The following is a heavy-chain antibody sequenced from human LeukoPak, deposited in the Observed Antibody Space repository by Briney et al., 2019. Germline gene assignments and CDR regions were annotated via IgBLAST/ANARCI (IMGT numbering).Heavy chain of an antibody. Sequence: TGGSLRLSCAASGFTFSFAAMTWVRQGPGKGLEWVSLISASGGSTYYADSVKGRFTISRDNSKNTVYLQMNSLRAEDTALYYCAKDIQGANWGQGTLVTVSP. CDR2: ISASGGST. J-gene: IGHJ4*02. CDR1: GFTFSFAA. V-gene: IGHV3-23*01. D-gene: IGHD5-18*01. CDR3: AKDIQGAN.